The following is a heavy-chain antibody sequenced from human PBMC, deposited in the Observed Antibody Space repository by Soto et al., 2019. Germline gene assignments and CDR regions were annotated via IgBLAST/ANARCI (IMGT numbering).Heavy chain of an antibody. Sequence: EVQLVESGGGLVQPGGSLRLSCAASGFIFSSYTMNWVRQAPGKGLEWVSYISGSGRSIYYADSVKGRFTISRDNAKNSLHLQMNSLRAEDTAVYYCARGDSSGYYLGALWSWAQGTLVTVSS. CDR2: ISGSGRSI. V-gene: IGHV3-48*01. CDR1: GFIFSSYT. CDR3: ARGDSSGYYLGALWS. D-gene: IGHD3-22*01. J-gene: IGHJ5*02.